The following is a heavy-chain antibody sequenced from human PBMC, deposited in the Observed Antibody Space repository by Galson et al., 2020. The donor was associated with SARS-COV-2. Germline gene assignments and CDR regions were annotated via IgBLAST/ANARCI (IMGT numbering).Heavy chain of an antibody. CDR2: IYYSGST. D-gene: IGHD2-2*01. J-gene: IGHJ6*02. V-gene: IGHV4-31*03. CDR1: GGSISSGGYY. CDR3: ARGRVVPAAILGSRGMDV. Sequence: SETLSLTCTVCGGSISSGGYYWSWIRQHPGKGLEWIGYIYYSGSTYYNPSLKSRVTISVDTSKNQFSLKLSSVTAADTAVYYCARGRVVPAAILGSRGMDVWGQGTTVTVSS.